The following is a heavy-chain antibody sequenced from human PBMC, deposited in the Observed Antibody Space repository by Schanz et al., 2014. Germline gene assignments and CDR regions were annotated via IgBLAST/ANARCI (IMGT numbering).Heavy chain of an antibody. D-gene: IGHD4-17*01. Sequence: QVQLVESGGGVVQPGRSLRLSCAASGFTFSSYGMHWVRQAPGKGLEWVAVIGYDGNNKYYADSVKGRFTISRDNSKNTLYLEMNKLRAEDTALCYCWKDPHKDDGGKPQSFDMWGQGTMVTVSS. V-gene: IGHV3-33*06. CDR2: IGYDGNNK. CDR1: GFTFSSYG. CDR3: WKDPHKDDGGKPQSFDM. J-gene: IGHJ3*02.